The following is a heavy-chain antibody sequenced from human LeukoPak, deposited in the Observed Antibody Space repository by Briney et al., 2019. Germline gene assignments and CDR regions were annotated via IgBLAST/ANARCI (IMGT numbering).Heavy chain of an antibody. CDR3: ASVGRYCSGGSCFWYFDL. D-gene: IGHD2-15*01. Sequence: SETLPLTCTVSGGSISSSSYYWGWIRQPPGKGLEWIGSIYYSGSTYYNPSLKSRVTISVDTSKNQFSLKLSSVTAADTAVYYCASVGRYCSGGSCFWYFDLWGRGTLVTVSS. CDR1: GGSISSSSYY. J-gene: IGHJ2*01. CDR2: IYYSGST. V-gene: IGHV4-39*07.